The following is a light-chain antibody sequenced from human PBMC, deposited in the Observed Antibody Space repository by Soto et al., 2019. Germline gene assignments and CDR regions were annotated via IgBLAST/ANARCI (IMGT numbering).Light chain of an antibody. CDR2: GAS. J-gene: IGKJ1*01. Sequence: EFVLTQSPATLSLSPGERATLSCRASQSVSTNYVAWYQQKPGQAPRLLIYGASSRASGIPDRFRGSGSGTDFTLTISRLEPEDFAVYYCQQYANSHGTFGQGTKVDIK. V-gene: IGKV3-20*01. CDR1: QSVSTNY. CDR3: QQYANSHGT.